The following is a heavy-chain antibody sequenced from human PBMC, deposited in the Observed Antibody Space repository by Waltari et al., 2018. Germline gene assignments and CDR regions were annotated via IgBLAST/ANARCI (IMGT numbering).Heavy chain of an antibody. J-gene: IGHJ4*02. Sequence: QVQLLESGGGVVQPGGSLRLSCAASGFNFSDYGMHWVRQAPGKGLEWLAVVSVDETTKYYADSVKGRFTISRDNSRNTVFLDMNSLRPEDTATYYCASVTGTGYWGQGTLVTVSS. CDR3: ASVTGTGY. D-gene: IGHD1-20*01. V-gene: IGHV3-30*03. CDR2: VSVDETTK. CDR1: GFNFSDYG.